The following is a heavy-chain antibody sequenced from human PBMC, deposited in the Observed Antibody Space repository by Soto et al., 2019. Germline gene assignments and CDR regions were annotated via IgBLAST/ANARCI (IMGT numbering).Heavy chain of an antibody. D-gene: IGHD6-19*01. V-gene: IGHV1-18*01. Sequence: ASVKVSCKASGYTFTSYGISLVRQAPGQGLEWMGWISAYNGNTNYAQKLQGRVTMTTDTSTSTAYMELRSLRSDDTAVYYCARVVYAVAGGNWFDPWGQGTLVTVSS. CDR3: ARVVYAVAGGNWFDP. CDR1: GYTFTSYG. CDR2: ISAYNGNT. J-gene: IGHJ5*02.